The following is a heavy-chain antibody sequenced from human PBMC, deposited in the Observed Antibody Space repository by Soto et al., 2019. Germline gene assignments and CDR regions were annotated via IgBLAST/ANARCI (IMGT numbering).Heavy chain of an antibody. CDR2: ISGSGGSI. CDR1: GFTFSSYA. D-gene: IGHD2-2*01. J-gene: IGHJ4*02. Sequence: EVQLLESGGGLVQPGGSLRLSCAASGFTFSSYAMSWVRQAPGKGLEWVSAISGSGGSIYYADSVKGRFTISRDNSKNTLYLQMNTLRAEDTAVYYCAKDRMPIWVSYFDYWGQGTLVTVSS. V-gene: IGHV3-23*01. CDR3: AKDRMPIWVSYFDY.